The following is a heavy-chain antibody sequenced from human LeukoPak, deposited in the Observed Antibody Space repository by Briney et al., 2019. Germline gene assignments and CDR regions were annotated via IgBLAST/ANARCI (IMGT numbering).Heavy chain of an antibody. CDR1: GFTFSNYG. Sequence: PGGSLRLSCAASGFTFSNYGMHWVRQAPGKGLEWVAVISYDGSNKYYADSVKGRFTISRDNSKNTLFLQMNSLRAEDTALYYCAKDITMIRGPENWGQGTLVTVSS. V-gene: IGHV3-30*18. CDR3: AKDITMIRGPEN. CDR2: ISYDGSNK. J-gene: IGHJ4*02. D-gene: IGHD3-10*01.